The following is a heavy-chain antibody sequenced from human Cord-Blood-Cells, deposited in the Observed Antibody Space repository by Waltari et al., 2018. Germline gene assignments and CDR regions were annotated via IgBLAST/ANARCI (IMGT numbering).Heavy chain of an antibody. J-gene: IGHJ4*02. V-gene: IGHV3-53*04. CDR3: ASTIGSYYDY. CDR2: IYSGGST. Sequence: EVQLVESGGGLVQPGGSLRLSCAASGFTVSSNSMSWGRQAPGKGLEWVSVIYSGGSTYYADSVKGRFTISRHNSKNTLYLQMNSLRAEDTAVYYCASTIGSYYDYWGQGTLVTVSS. D-gene: IGHD1-26*01. CDR1: GFTVSSNS.